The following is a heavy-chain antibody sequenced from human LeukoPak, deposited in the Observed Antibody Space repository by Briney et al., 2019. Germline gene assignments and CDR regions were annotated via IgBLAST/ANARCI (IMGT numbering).Heavy chain of an antibody. CDR1: GGSISSGGYY. J-gene: IGHJ3*02. D-gene: IGHD3-10*01. V-gene: IGHV4-31*03. Sequence: SQTLSLTCTVSGGSISSGGYYWSWLRQHPGKGLEWIGYIYYSGSTYYNPSLKSRVTISVDTSKNQFSLKLSSVTAADTAVYYCHGAGSSAFDIWGQGTMVTVSS. CDR2: IYYSGST. CDR3: HGAGSSAFDI.